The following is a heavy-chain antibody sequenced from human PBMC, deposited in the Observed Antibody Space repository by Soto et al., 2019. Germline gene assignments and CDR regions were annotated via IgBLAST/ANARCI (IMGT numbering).Heavy chain of an antibody. J-gene: IGHJ6*02. V-gene: IGHV1-2*02. CDR3: ARSGLEGSSWNIFYYYYGMDV. Sequence: ASVKVSCKASGYTFTGYYMHWVRQAPGRGLEWMGWINPNSGGTNYAQEFQGRVTMARDTSISTAYMELSRLRSDDTAVYYCARSGLEGSSWNIFYYYYGMDVWGQGTTVTVSS. CDR2: INPNSGGT. CDR1: GYTFTGYY. D-gene: IGHD6-13*01.